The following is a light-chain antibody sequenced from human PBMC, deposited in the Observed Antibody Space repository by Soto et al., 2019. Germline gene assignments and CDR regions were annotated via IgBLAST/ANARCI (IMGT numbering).Light chain of an antibody. CDR1: QSISSN. Sequence: EIVLTQSPGTLSLFPGERATLSCRASQSISSNYLAWYQHKPGQAPRLLIHGASNRATGIPDRFSGAGSGTEFTLTISSLQSEDFAVYYCQQYNNWPPITFGQGTRLEIK. J-gene: IGKJ5*01. V-gene: IGKV3D-15*01. CDR3: QQYNNWPPIT. CDR2: GAS.